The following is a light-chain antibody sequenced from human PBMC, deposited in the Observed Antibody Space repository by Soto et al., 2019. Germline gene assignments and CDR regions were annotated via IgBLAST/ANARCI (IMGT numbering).Light chain of an antibody. Sequence: QSGLDERGAGSGCRGQSMTNPCTGTSSDVGGYNYVSWYQQHPGKAPKLMIYDVSNRPSGVSNRFSGSKSGNTASLTISGLQAEDEADYYCSSYTSSSTHVFGTGTKVTVL. CDR1: SSDVGGYNY. J-gene: IGLJ1*01. CDR2: DVS. V-gene: IGLV2-14*01. CDR3: SSYTSSSTHV.